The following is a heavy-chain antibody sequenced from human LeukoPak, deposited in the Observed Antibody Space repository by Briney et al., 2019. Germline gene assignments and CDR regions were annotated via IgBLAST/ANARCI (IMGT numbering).Heavy chain of an antibody. V-gene: IGHV4-4*07. Sequence: SETLSLTCTVSGGSISSYYWSWIRQPAGKGLEWIGRIYTSGSTNYNPSLKSRVTMSVDTSKNQFSLKLSSVTAADTAVYYRARDRSTLTGPIGTYSYYYMDVWGKGTTVTVSS. CDR3: ARDRSTLTGPIGTYSYYYMDV. D-gene: IGHD1/OR15-1a*01. CDR1: GGSISSYY. CDR2: IYTSGST. J-gene: IGHJ6*03.